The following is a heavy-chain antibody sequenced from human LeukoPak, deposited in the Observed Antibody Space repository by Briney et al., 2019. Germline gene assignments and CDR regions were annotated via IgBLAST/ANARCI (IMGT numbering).Heavy chain of an antibody. CDR1: GYTFTGYY. Sequence: ASVKVSCKASGYTFTGYYMHWVRHAPGQGLEWMGWINPNSGGTNYAQKFQGRVTIARDTSISTAYMELSRMRSDDTAVYYCARDRLVLRGYGTLHFDYWGQGTLVTVSS. CDR2: INPNSGGT. CDR3: ARDRLVLRGYGTLHFDY. V-gene: IGHV1-2*02. J-gene: IGHJ4*02. D-gene: IGHD3-22*01.